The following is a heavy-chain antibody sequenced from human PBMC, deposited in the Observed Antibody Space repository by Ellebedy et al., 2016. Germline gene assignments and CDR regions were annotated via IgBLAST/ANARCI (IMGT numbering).Heavy chain of an antibody. CDR3: TTEKGWNYDQ. V-gene: IGHV3-15*01. CDR1: GFDFSSVW. CDR2: IKGKTYDGAT. D-gene: IGHD6-19*01. Sequence: GGSLRLSCAASGFDFSSVWMSWVRQTPGKGLEWVGRIKGKTYDGATDYAAHVKGRFTMSRDYEKNTLYLQMSSLKIEDTAVYFCTTEKGWNYDQWGQGTLVTVSS. J-gene: IGHJ4*02.